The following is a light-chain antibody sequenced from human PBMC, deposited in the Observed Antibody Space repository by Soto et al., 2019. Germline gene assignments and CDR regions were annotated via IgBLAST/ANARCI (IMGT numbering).Light chain of an antibody. J-gene: IGLJ1*01. CDR3: QAWDTTTYV. V-gene: IGLV3-1*01. CDR1: KLEKKF. Sequence: YELTRPPSVSLSPGQTATITCSGDKLEKKFVCWYQQRPGQSPVLVIYQDDKRPPGIPERFSGSNSGNTATLTIGGTQAVDEAAYYCQAWDTTTYVFGPGTKVTVL. CDR2: QDD.